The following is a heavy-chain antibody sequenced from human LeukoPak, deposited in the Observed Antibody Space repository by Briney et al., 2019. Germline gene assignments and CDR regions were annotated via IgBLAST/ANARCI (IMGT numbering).Heavy chain of an antibody. J-gene: IGHJ6*04. CDR2: IYSGGST. D-gene: IGHD1-1*01. CDR1: GFTFSSNY. CDR3: ARDIQLVFGMDV. Sequence: PGGSLRLSCAASGFTFSSNYMSWVRQAPGKGLEWVSVIYSGGSTYYTDSVKGRFTISRDNSKNTLYLQMNSLRAEDTAVYYCARDIQLVFGMDVWGKGTTVTISS. V-gene: IGHV3-66*01.